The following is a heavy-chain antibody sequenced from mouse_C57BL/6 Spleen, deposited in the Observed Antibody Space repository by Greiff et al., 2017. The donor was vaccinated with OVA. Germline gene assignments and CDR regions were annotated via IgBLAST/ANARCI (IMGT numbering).Heavy chain of an antibody. D-gene: IGHD2-2*01. V-gene: IGHV1-81*01. CDR1: GYTFTSYG. CDR3: ARERGYDYAMDY. Sequence: VHLVESGAELARPGASVKLSCKASGYTFTSYGISWVKQRTGQGLEWIGEIYPRSGNTYYNEKFKGKATLTADKSSSTAYMELRSLTSEDSAVYFCARERGYDYAMDYWGQGTSVTVSS. J-gene: IGHJ4*01. CDR2: IYPRSGNT.